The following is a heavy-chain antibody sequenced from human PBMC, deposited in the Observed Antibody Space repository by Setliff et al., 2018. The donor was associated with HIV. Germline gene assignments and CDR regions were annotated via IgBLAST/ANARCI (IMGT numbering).Heavy chain of an antibody. CDR3: AKDPDYGDTSTFNV. Sequence: GESLKISCAASGFTFSSYAMSWVRQAPGRGLEWVSAISGSGGSTYYADSVKGRLSISRDNSKNTLYVQMNSLRAEDAAIYYCAKDPDYGDTSTFNVWGQGTMVTVSS. V-gene: IGHV3-23*01. CDR2: ISGSGGST. J-gene: IGHJ3*01. D-gene: IGHD4-17*01. CDR1: GFTFSSYA.